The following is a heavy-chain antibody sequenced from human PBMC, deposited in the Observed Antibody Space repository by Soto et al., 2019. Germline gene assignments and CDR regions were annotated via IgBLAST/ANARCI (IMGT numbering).Heavy chain of an antibody. CDR2: ISGDGRFT. CDR1: GFTFSNYW. V-gene: IGHV3-74*01. Sequence: EVQLVESGGGLVQPGGSLRLSCGASGFTFSNYWMHWVRQAPGEGLVWVSRISGDGRFTRFADSVKGRFTISRDNAKNTLHLQMDSLRVGDTAVYYCARVGGGWANFDYWGQGALVTVSS. D-gene: IGHD2-21*01. CDR3: ARVGGGWANFDY. J-gene: IGHJ4*02.